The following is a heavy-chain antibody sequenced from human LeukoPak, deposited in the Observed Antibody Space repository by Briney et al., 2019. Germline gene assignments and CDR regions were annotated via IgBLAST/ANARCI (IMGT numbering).Heavy chain of an antibody. V-gene: IGHV4-4*02. CDR2: IYHSGST. Sequence: SGTLSLTCAVSGGSISSSNWWSWVRQPPGKGLEWIGEIYHSGSTNYNPSLKSRVTISVDKSKNQFSLKLSSVTAADTAVYYCARCPDIVVVPAAITGGFDPWGQGTLVTVSS. CDR1: GGSISSSNW. J-gene: IGHJ5*02. D-gene: IGHD2-2*01. CDR3: ARCPDIVVVPAAITGGFDP.